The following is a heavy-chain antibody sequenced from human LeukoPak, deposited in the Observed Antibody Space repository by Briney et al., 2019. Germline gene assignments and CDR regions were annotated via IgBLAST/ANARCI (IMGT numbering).Heavy chain of an antibody. V-gene: IGHV4-61*01. CDR3: ARDQRGYSYGQFDY. CDR2: IYYSGST. J-gene: IGHJ4*02. CDR1: GGSISSSSYY. Sequence: SETLSLTCTVSGGSISSSSYYWGWIRQPPGKGLEWIGYIYYSGSTNYNPSLKSRVTISVDTSKNQFSLKLSSVTAADTVVYYCARDQRGYSYGQFDYWGQGTLVTVSS. D-gene: IGHD5-18*01.